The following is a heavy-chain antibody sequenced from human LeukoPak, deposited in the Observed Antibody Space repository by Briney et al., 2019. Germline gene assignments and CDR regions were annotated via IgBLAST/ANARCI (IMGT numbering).Heavy chain of an antibody. CDR2: ISAYNGNT. CDR3: AREGTWSAPGSASSYYGMDV. Sequence: LRASVKVSCKASGYTFTSYGISWVRQAPGQGLEWMGWISAYNGNTNYAQKLQGRVTMTTDTSTSTAYMELRSLRSDDTAVYYCAREGTWSAPGSASSYYGMDVWGQGTTVTVSS. J-gene: IGHJ6*02. D-gene: IGHD3-3*01. V-gene: IGHV1-18*01. CDR1: GYTFTSYG.